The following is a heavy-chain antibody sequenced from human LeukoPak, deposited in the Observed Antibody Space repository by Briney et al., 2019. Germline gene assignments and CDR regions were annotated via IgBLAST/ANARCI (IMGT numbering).Heavy chain of an antibody. Sequence: SETLSLTCAVYGGSFSGNYWSWIRQAPGKGLEWIGEIIHNRGTGRGSTSYNPSLQSRVTISVDTSKNQFSLRLNAVTAADTAVYYCARDYIDSYADYYYGMDVWGQGTTVTVSS. CDR1: GGSFSGNY. V-gene: IGHV4-34*12. CDR2: IIHNRGTGRGST. D-gene: IGHD2-2*01. CDR3: ARDYIDSYADYYYGMDV. J-gene: IGHJ6*02.